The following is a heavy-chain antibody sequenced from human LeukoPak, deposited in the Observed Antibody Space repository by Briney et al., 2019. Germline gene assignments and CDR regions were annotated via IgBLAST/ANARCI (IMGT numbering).Heavy chain of an antibody. CDR3: AREGYYDISGTSRAFDI. CDR2: IYSDDDT. V-gene: IGHV3-66*02. Sequence: PGGSLRLSCAASGFTVSSNYMSWVRRAPGKGLEWVSRIYSDDDTYYAASVKGRFTISRDNSKNTLYLQMNSLRTEDTAVYYCAREGYYDISGTSRAFDIWGQGTLVTVSS. J-gene: IGHJ4*02. CDR1: GFTVSSNY. D-gene: IGHD3-22*01.